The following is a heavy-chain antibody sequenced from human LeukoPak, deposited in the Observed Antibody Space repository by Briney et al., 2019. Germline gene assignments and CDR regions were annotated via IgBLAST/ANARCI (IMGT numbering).Heavy chain of an antibody. CDR3: ASSTSYYYGSGSFYGMDV. CDR2: ISSSSSYI. V-gene: IGHV3-21*01. CDR1: GFTFSSYS. D-gene: IGHD3-10*01. J-gene: IGHJ6*04. Sequence: GGSLRLSCAASGFTFSSYSMNWVRQAPGKGLEWVSSISSSSSYIYYADSVKGRFTISRDNAKNSLYLQMNSPRAEDTAVYYCASSTSYYYGSGSFYGMDVWGKGTTVTVSS.